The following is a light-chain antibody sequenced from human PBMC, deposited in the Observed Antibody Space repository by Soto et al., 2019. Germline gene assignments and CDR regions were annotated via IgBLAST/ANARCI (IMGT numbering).Light chain of an antibody. Sequence: ESELRQSPATMSLSPGERAALSCRASQSVSSYLAWYQQKPGQAPRLLISDASNRATGIPARFSGSGSGTDFTLTISSLEPEDFAVYYCQQRSNWPLTFGGGTKVEIK. CDR1: QSVSSY. J-gene: IGKJ4*01. CDR2: DAS. CDR3: QQRSNWPLT. V-gene: IGKV3-11*01.